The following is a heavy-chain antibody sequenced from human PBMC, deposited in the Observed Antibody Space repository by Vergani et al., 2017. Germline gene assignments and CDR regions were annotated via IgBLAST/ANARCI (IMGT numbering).Heavy chain of an antibody. D-gene: IGHD3-10*01. CDR3: ARVGAPGKRLWFGGRWVDY. V-gene: IGHV4-61*02. CDR1: GCSISSGSYY. J-gene: IGHJ4*02. Sequence: QVQLQESGPGLVKPSQTLSLTCTVSGCSISSGSYYWSWIRQPAGKGLEWIGRIYTSGSTNYNPSLKSRVTISVDASKNQFSLKLSSVTAADTAVYYCARVGAPGKRLWFGGRWVDYWGQGTLVTVSS. CDR2: IYTSGST.